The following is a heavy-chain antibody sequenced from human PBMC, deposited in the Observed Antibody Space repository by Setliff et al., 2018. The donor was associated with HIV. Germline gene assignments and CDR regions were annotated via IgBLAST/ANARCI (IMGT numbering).Heavy chain of an antibody. Sequence: ASVKVSCKASGYTFSDYSMHWVRQAPGQGLEWMGWINPTTGGTNYAQKFHDRVTMTRDSSNTTVYMEMRSLTSDDTAIYYCARDHSGSLFDYWGQGTLVTVS. J-gene: IGHJ4*02. CDR2: INPTTGGT. CDR1: GYTFSDYS. D-gene: IGHD3-10*01. CDR3: ARDHSGSLFDY. V-gene: IGHV1-2*02.